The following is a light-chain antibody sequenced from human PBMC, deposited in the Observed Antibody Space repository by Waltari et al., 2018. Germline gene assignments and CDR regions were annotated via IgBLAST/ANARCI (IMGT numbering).Light chain of an antibody. CDR3: QQYNNWPPEGT. Sequence: EVVMTQSPATLSLSPGERAPLSCRASQSVSSNLAWYQQKPGQAPRLLIYSASTRATGIPARFSGSGSGTEFTLTISSLQSEDFAVYYCQQYNNWPPEGTFGPGTKVDLK. CDR2: SAS. J-gene: IGKJ3*01. CDR1: QSVSSN. V-gene: IGKV3-15*01.